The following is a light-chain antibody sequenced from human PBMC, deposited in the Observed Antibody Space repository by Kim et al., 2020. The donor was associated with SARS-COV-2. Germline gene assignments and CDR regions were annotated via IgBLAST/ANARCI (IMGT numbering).Light chain of an antibody. CDR2: DTS. CDR3: QQRSNWPRT. CDR1: QTVSSY. V-gene: IGKV3-11*01. Sequence: LSLGERATLSCRASQTVSSYLAWYQQKPGQAPRLRIYDTSNRATGIPARFSGSGSGTDFTLTISSLEPEDFAVYYCQQRSNWPRTFGQGTKVDIK. J-gene: IGKJ1*01.